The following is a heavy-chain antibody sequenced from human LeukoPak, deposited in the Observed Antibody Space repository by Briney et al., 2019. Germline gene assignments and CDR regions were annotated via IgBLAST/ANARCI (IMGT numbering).Heavy chain of an antibody. Sequence: ASVKVSCKASGYTFTGYYMHWVRQAPGQGLEWMGWINPNSGGTNYAQKFQGRVTMTKDTSISTAYMERSRLRSDDTAVYYCARGGTTTAYYMDVWGKGTTATISS. V-gene: IGHV1-2*02. CDR3: ARGGTTTAYYMDV. CDR2: INPNSGGT. D-gene: IGHD4-17*01. CDR1: GYTFTGYY. J-gene: IGHJ6*03.